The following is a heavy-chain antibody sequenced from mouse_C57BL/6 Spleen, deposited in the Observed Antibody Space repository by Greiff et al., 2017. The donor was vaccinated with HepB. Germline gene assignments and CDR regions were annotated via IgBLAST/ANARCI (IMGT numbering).Heavy chain of an antibody. D-gene: IGHD1-1*01. CDR3: ARHYGSSYRFAY. V-gene: IGHV1-42*01. CDR1: GYSFTGYY. CDR2: INPSTGGT. J-gene: IGHJ3*01. Sequence: VQLQQSGPELVKPGASVKISCKASGYSFTGYYMNWVKQSPEKSLEWIGEINPSTGGTTYNQKFKAKATLTVDKSSSTAYMQLKSLTSEDSAVYYCARHYGSSYRFAYWGQGTLVTVPA.